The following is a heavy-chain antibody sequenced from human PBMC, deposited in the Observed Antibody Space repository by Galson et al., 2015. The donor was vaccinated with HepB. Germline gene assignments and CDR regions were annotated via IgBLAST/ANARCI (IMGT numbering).Heavy chain of an antibody. CDR1: GFTFSDYY. D-gene: IGHD5-18*01. CDR3: ARQSSSGYSYGQYYFDY. V-gene: IGHV3-11*03. Sequence: SLRLSCAASGFTFSDYYMSWIRQAPGKGLEWVSYISSSSSYTNYADSVKGRFTISRDNAKNSLYLQMNSLRAEDTAVYYCARQSSSGYSYGQYYFDYWGQGTLVTVSS. CDR2: ISSSSSYT. J-gene: IGHJ4*02.